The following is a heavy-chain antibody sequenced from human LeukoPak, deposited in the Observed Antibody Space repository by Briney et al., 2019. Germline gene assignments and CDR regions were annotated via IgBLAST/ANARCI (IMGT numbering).Heavy chain of an antibody. CDR3: ARELVATVVTPDAFDI. CDR2: IYYSGST. J-gene: IGHJ3*02. D-gene: IGHD4-23*01. CDR1: GGSISSYY. V-gene: IGHV4-59*01. Sequence: PSETLSLTCTVSGGSISSYYRSWIRQPPGKGLGWTGYIYYSGSTNYNPSLKSRVTISVDTSKNQFSLKLSSVTAADTAVYYCARELVATVVTPDAFDIWGQGTMVTVSS.